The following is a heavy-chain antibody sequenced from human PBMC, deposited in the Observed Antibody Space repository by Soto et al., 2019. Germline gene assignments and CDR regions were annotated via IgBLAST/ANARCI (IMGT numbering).Heavy chain of an antibody. V-gene: IGHV3-13*01. Sequence: PGGSLRLSCAASGFTFSSYDMHWVRQATGKGLEWVSAIGTAGDTYYPGSVKGRFTISRENAKNSLYLQMNNLRAGDMAVYYCARSGTTGAFAIWGQGTLVTVSS. CDR1: GFTFSSYD. CDR3: ARSGTTGAFAI. D-gene: IGHD1-1*01. J-gene: IGHJ3*02. CDR2: IGTAGDT.